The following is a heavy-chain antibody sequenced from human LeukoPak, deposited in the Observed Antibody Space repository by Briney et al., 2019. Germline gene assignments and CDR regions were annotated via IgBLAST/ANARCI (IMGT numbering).Heavy chain of an antibody. CDR2: LNTDGSST. V-gene: IGHV3-74*01. J-gene: IGHJ6*01. D-gene: IGHD3-16*01. CDR1: GFTFSGYR. CDR3: ARDDAFRGVAMDV. Sequence: GGSLRLSCAASGFTFSGYRMHWVRQVPGKGLVWVSRLNTDGSSTSYADSVKGRFTISRDNAKNTLYLQMNGLRAEDTAVYYCARDDAFRGVAMDVWGQGTTVTVSS.